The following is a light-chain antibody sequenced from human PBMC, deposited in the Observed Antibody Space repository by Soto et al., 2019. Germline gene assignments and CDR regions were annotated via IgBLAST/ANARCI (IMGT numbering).Light chain of an antibody. J-gene: IGLJ3*02. CDR1: SSDVGIYNL. V-gene: IGLV2-23*02. CDR2: EVS. Sequence: QSAPIQPASVSGSPGQSITISCTGTSSDVGIYNLVSWYQHYPGRAPKLLLYEVSKWPSGISHRFSGSKSGNTASLTISGLQAEDEAEYYCCSYAGSRTWVFGGGTKLTVL. CDR3: CSYAGSRTWV.